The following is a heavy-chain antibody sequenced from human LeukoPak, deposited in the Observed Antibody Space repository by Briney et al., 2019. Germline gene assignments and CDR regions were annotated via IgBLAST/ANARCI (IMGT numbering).Heavy chain of an antibody. J-gene: IGHJ6*03. V-gene: IGHV3-48*04. CDR2: ISSSGSTI. D-gene: IGHD2-2*01. Sequence: GGSLRLSCAASGFTFSSYGMNWVRQAPGKGLEWVSYISSSGSTIYYAASVKGRFTISRDNAKNSLYLQMNRLRAEDTAVYYCARAYCSSTSCYVYYYMDVWGKGTTVTVSS. CDR3: ARAYCSSTSCYVYYYMDV. CDR1: GFTFSSYG.